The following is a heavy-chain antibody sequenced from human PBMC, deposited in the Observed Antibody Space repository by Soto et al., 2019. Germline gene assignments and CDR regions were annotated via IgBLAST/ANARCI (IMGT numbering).Heavy chain of an antibody. CDR3: ASVRGGYYYAMDV. CDR1: GGSISSSNW. Sequence: QVQLQESGPGLVKPSGTLSLTCAVSGGSISSSNWWSWVSQPPGKGLEWIGEIYHSESTNYNPSLKSRVTISVDKSKNQFSLKLSSVTAADTAVYYCASVRGGYYYAMDVWGQGTTVTVSS. D-gene: IGHD3-10*02. CDR2: IYHSEST. V-gene: IGHV4-4*02. J-gene: IGHJ6*02.